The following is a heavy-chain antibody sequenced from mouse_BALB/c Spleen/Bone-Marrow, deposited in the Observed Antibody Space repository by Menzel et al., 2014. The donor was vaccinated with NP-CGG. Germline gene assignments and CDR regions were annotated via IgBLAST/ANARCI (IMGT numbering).Heavy chain of an antibody. CDR1: GYAFTSYN. D-gene: IGHD2-1*01. CDR3: ASFGNYEAWFAY. Sequence: EVKLMESGPELVKPGASVKVSCEASGYAFTSYNIYWVKQSHGKSLEWIGYIDPYNGDTNYNQKFKVKATLTVDKSSSTAYMHLNSLTSEDSAVYYCASFGNYEAWFAYWGQGTLVTVSA. CDR2: IDPYNGDT. J-gene: IGHJ3*01. V-gene: IGHV1S135*01.